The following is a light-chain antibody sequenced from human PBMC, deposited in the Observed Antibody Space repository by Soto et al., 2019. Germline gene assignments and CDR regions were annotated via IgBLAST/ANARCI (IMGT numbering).Light chain of an antibody. V-gene: IGKV3-15*01. J-gene: IGKJ2*01. CDR2: GAS. CDR3: QQGHNFPLT. CDR1: QSINSE. Sequence: EIVMTQSPATLSLSPGERAALSCRASQSINSELAWDQQKPGQPPRLLIYGASTRATGVPARFTGSESGSEFTLTISGLQSEDFAVYYCQQGHNFPLTFGQGTRLEI.